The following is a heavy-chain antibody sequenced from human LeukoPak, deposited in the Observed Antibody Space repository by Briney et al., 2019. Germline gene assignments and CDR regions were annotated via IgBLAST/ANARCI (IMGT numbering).Heavy chain of an antibody. J-gene: IGHJ4*02. V-gene: IGHV1-69*05. CDR2: IIPIFGTA. D-gene: IGHD2-2*02. Sequence: SVKVSCKASGGTFSSYAISWVRQAPEQGLEWMGGIIPIFGTANYAQKFQGRVTITTDESTSTAYMELSSLRSEDTAVYYCARVSVEYCSSTSCYTSFDYWGQGTLVTVSS. CDR3: ARVSVEYCSSTSCYTSFDY. CDR1: GGTFSSYA.